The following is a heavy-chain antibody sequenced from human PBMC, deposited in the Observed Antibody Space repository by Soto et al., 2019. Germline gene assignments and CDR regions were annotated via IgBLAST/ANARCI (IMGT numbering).Heavy chain of an antibody. CDR2: IYYSGST. CDR1: GGSISSGGYY. V-gene: IGHV4-31*03. J-gene: IGHJ6*02. D-gene: IGHD2-21*02. Sequence: QVQLQESGPGLVKPSQTLSLTCTVSGGSISSGGYYWSWIRQHPGKGLEWIGYIYYSGSTYYNPSLKSRVTISVDTSKNQFSLKLSSVTAADTAVYYCARWCGGDCYSVLAPYGMDVWGQGTTVTVSS. CDR3: ARWCGGDCYSVLAPYGMDV.